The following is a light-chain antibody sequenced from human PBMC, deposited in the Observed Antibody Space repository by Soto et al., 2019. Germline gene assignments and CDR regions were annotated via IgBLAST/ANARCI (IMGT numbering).Light chain of an antibody. CDR3: QQRSSWT. V-gene: IGKV3-11*01. CDR1: QSVSSF. CDR2: DAS. J-gene: IGKJ1*01. Sequence: EIVLTQSPATLSLSPGERATLSCRASQSVSSFLGWCQQKPGQAPRLLIYDASNRAPGIPARFSGSGSGTDFTLTISSLEPEDFAVYYCQQRSSWTFGQGTKV.